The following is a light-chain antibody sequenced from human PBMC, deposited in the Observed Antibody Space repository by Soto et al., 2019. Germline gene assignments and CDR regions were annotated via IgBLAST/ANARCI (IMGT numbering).Light chain of an antibody. CDR1: QSVSGN. V-gene: IGKV3-15*01. CDR3: QQYNNWPSLT. Sequence: EIVMTQSPATRSVSPGESATLSCRASQSVSGNLAWYQQKPGQAPRLLIYGASTRATGIPARFSGSGSGTEFTLTISSLQSEDFAVYYRQQYNNWPSLTFGGGTKVEIK. CDR2: GAS. J-gene: IGKJ4*01.